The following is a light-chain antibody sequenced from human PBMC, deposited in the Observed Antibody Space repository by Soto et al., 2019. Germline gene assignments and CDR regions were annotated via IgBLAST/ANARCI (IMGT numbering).Light chain of an antibody. CDR1: QSVSSSF. CDR3: QQYGSSPVT. J-gene: IGKJ1*01. V-gene: IGKV3-20*01. CDR2: GAS. Sequence: EMVLTQSPGTLSLSPGERATLSCRASQSVSSSFLAWYQQKPGQAPRLLIYGASSRATGIPDRFSGSGSGTDFTLTISRLEPDDFAVYYCQQYGSSPVTFGQGTKVESK.